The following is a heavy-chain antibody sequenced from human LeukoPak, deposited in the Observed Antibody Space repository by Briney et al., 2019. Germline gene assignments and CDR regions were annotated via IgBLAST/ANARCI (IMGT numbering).Heavy chain of an antibody. CDR1: GYTFTGYY. J-gene: IGHJ4*02. D-gene: IGHD1-7*01. Sequence: ASVKVSCKASGYTFTGYYMHWVRQAPGQGLEWMGWINPNSGGTNYAQKFQGRVTMTRDTSISTAYMELSRLRSDDTAVYYCARDVAISLYNWNYDSGSCDYWGQGTLVTVSS. CDR2: INPNSGGT. V-gene: IGHV1-2*02. CDR3: ARDVAISLYNWNYDSGSCDY.